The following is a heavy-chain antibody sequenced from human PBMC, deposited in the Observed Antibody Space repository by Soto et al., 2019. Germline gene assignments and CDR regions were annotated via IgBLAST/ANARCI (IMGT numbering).Heavy chain of an antibody. V-gene: IGHV3-72*01. CDR1: GFTFRDHY. Sequence: EVQLVESGGGLVQTGGSLRLSCAASGFTFRDHYMDWVRQAPGKGLEWVGRIRNKANSYTTEYAASVKGRFTISRDDSKNSLYLQMNSLKTEDTAVYYCARGNRAFAICGQGTLVTVSS. CDR3: ARGNRAFAI. CDR2: IRNKANSYTT. J-gene: IGHJ3*02.